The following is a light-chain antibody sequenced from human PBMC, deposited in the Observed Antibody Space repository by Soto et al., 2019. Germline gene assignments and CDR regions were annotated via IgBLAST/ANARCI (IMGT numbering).Light chain of an antibody. CDR1: QSISIW. CDR2: QTS. V-gene: IGKV1-5*03. J-gene: IGKJ1*01. CDR3: QHWNDYSWT. Sequence: DIHMTQSPSTLSASVGDRVTITCRASQSISIWLAWYQQKPGKAPNLLIYQTSSLETGVPSRFSGSGSGTDFTLTISSLQPDDVATYYCQHWNDYSWTFGQGTKVEVK.